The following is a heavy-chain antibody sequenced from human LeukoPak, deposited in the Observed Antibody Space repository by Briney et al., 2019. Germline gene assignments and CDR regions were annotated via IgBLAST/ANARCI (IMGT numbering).Heavy chain of an antibody. CDR1: GFTVSSNY. D-gene: IGHD6-19*01. CDR3: ARDPPPRIAVAGTLY. V-gene: IGHV3-53*05. Sequence: PGGSLRLSCAASGFTVSSNYMSWVRQAPGKGLEWVSVIYSGGSTHYADSVKGRFTISRDNSKNTLYLQMNSLRAEDTAVYYCARDPPPRIAVAGTLYWGQGTLATVSS. J-gene: IGHJ4*02. CDR2: IYSGGST.